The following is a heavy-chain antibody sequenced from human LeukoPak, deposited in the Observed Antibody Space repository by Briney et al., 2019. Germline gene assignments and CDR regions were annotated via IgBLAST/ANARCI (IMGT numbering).Heavy chain of an antibody. CDR2: VDHSGRT. Sequence: SETLSLTCAVSGGSISGDNWWSWVRQAPGKGLEWIGEVDHSGRTNYNPSLKSRDTISEDKSKNQFSLIMSSVTAADTAVYYCAKGDRGGWLDFDSWGQGTLATVSS. V-gene: IGHV4-4*02. CDR3: AKGDRGGWLDFDS. CDR1: GGSISGDNW. D-gene: IGHD3-22*01. J-gene: IGHJ4*02.